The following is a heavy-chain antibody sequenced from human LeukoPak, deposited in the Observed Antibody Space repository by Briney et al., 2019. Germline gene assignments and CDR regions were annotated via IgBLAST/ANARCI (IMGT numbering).Heavy chain of an antibody. D-gene: IGHD3-10*01. Sequence: VNVSCQASGYTFTSYYMHWVRQAPGQGLEWMGVINPSGGSTSYAQKFQGRVTMTMDTFTSSVYMELSSLRSEDTAVYYCARDLAQGLGEFLTADDWGQGTLVTVSS. CDR1: GYTFTSYY. CDR2: INPSGGST. V-gene: IGHV1-46*01. CDR3: ARDLAQGLGEFLTADD. J-gene: IGHJ4*02.